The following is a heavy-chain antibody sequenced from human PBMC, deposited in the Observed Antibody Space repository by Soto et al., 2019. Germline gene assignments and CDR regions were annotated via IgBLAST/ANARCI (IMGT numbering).Heavy chain of an antibody. D-gene: IGHD2-15*01. Sequence: QVQLMQSGAEVKKPGASVRVSCKASGYTFTNYYVHWVRQAPGQGLEWMGFINPNGGSTTSAQKFQGRFNVTTDTSTRTVYMQLSSLRSEDTAAFSCARSAAYDYWVQGTLVTVFS. V-gene: IGHV1-46*01. CDR1: GYTFTNYY. J-gene: IGHJ4*02. CDR3: ARSAAYDY. CDR2: INPNGGST.